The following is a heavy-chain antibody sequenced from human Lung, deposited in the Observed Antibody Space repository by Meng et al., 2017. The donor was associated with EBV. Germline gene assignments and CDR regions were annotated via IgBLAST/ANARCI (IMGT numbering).Heavy chain of an antibody. V-gene: IGHV4-4*02. CDR1: GGSISTFNW. CDR3: ASDGISRYFDN. CDR2: VFLTGDT. Sequence: VQVGELGPGEVEPSGTVSLICTVSGGSISTFNWGSWVRQPPEQGLELMGEVFLTGDTNYKPSLKSRVTIFIDKTKNQFSLKLNSVTAADTAIYVCASDGISRYFDNWGPGTLVTVSS. J-gene: IGHJ4*02. D-gene: IGHD1-26*01.